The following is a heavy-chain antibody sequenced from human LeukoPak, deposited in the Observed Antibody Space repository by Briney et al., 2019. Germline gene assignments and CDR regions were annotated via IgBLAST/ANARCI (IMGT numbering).Heavy chain of an antibody. CDR3: AKPPYSSSWAIDY. D-gene: IGHD6-13*01. J-gene: IGHJ4*02. Sequence: GGSLRLSCAASGFTFSSYAMSWVRQAPGKGLEWVSAITTSGGTTYYADSVKGRFTISRDNSKNTLYLQMNSLRAEDTALYYCAKPPYSSSWAIDYWGQGTLVTVSS. V-gene: IGHV3-23*01. CDR1: GFTFSSYA. CDR2: ITTSGGTT.